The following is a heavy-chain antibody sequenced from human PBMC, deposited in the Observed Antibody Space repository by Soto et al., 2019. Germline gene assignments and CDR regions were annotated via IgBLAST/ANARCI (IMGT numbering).Heavy chain of an antibody. Sequence: SQTLSLTCAISGDSVSSNSAAWNWIRQSPSRGLEWLGRTYYRSKWYNDYAVSVKSRITINPDTSKNQFSLQLNSVTPEDTAVYYCARAIAAPVYYYYGMDVWGQGTTVTVSS. CDR1: GDSVSSNSAA. V-gene: IGHV6-1*01. CDR3: ARAIAAPVYYYYGMDV. CDR2: TYYRSKWYN. D-gene: IGHD6-6*01. J-gene: IGHJ6*02.